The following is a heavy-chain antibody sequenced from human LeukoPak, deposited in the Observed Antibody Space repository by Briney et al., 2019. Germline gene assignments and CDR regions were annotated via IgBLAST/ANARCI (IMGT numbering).Heavy chain of an antibody. CDR3: AVQQWLGPMDY. Sequence: PGGSLSLSCAVSGFTFSDYYMSWVRQAPGKGLEWVSYISSSGSTIYYADSVKGRFTISRDNAKNSLYLQMNSLRAEDTAVYYCAVQQWLGPMDYWGQGTLVTVSS. CDR2: ISSSGSTI. CDR1: GFTFSDYY. J-gene: IGHJ4*02. V-gene: IGHV3-11*01. D-gene: IGHD6-19*01.